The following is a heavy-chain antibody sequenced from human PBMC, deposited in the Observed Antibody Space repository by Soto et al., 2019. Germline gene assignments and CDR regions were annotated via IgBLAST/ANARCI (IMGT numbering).Heavy chain of an antibody. CDR2: ISYDGSNK. CDR1: GFTFSSYG. D-gene: IGHD3-10*01. CDR3: AKQLGSGRNHYYYYYGMDV. Sequence: GALRLSCAASGFTFSSYGMHWVRQAPGKGLEWVAVISYDGSNKYYADSVKGRFTISRDNSKNTLYLQMNSLRAEDTAVYYCAKQLGSGRNHYYYYYGMDVWGQGTTVTVSS. V-gene: IGHV3-30*18. J-gene: IGHJ6*02.